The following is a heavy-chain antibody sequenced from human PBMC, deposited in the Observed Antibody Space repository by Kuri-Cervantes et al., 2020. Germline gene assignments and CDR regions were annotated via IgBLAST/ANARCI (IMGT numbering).Heavy chain of an antibody. CDR1: GYSISSGYY. CDR2: IYHSGST. J-gene: IGHJ4*02. D-gene: IGHD6-13*01. Sequence: GSLRLSCAVSGYSISSGYYWGWIRQPPGKGLEWIGSIYHSGSTYFNPSLKSRVTISVDTSKNQFSLKLSSVTAADTAVYYCAGLYSSRRFDYWGQGTLVTVSS. V-gene: IGHV4-38-2*01. CDR3: AGLYSSRRFDY.